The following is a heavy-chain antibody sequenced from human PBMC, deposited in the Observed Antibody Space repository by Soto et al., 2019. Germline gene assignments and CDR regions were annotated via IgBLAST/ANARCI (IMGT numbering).Heavy chain of an antibody. J-gene: IGHJ6*02. Sequence: PGGSLRLSCAASGFTFGDYYMSWIRQAPGKGLEWVSYISSSGSTIYYADSVKGRFTISRDNAKNSLYLQMNSLRAEDTAVYYCARWLSVATIRSYYYYGMDVWGQGTTVTLSS. V-gene: IGHV3-11*01. CDR1: GFTFGDYY. CDR2: ISSSGSTI. CDR3: ARWLSVATIRSYYYYGMDV. D-gene: IGHD5-12*01.